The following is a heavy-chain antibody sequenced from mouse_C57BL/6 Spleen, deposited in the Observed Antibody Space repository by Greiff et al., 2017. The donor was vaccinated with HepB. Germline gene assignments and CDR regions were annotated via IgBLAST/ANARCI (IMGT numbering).Heavy chain of an antibody. Sequence: EVQVVESGGGLVQPGGSLSLSCAASGFTFTAYYMSWVRPPPGKALEWLGFIRNKANGYTTEYSASVKGRFTISRDNSQSILYLQMNALRAEDSATYYCARYRYYGSSLDYWGQGTTLTVSS. V-gene: IGHV7-3*01. CDR2: IRNKANGYTT. J-gene: IGHJ2*01. D-gene: IGHD1-1*01. CDR1: GFTFTAYY. CDR3: ARYRYYGSSLDY.